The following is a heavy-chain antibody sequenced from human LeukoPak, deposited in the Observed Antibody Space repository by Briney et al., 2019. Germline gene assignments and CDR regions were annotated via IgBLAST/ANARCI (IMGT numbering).Heavy chain of an antibody. Sequence: GGSLRLSCAASGFTLSSYAMHWVRQAPGKGLEWVAVISYDGSNKYYADSVKGRFTISRDNSKNTLYLQMNSLRAEDTAVYYCARGPEWELLYFDYWGQGTLVTVSS. CDR1: GFTLSSYA. D-gene: IGHD1-26*01. V-gene: IGHV3-30-3*01. CDR3: ARGPEWELLYFDY. J-gene: IGHJ4*02. CDR2: ISYDGSNK.